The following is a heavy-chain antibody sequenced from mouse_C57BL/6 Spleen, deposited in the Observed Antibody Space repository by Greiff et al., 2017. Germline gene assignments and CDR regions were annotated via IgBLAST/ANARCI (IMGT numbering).Heavy chain of an antibody. CDR2: IDPSDSYT. CDR3: ASQDSSGYQFAY. D-gene: IGHD3-2*02. V-gene: IGHV1-50*01. CDR1: GYTFTSYW. J-gene: IGHJ3*01. Sequence: QVQLQQPGAELVKPGASVKLSCKASGYTFTSYWMQWVKQRPGQGLEWIGEIDPSDSYTNYNQKFKGKATWTVDTSSSTAYMQLSSLTSEDSAVYYCASQDSSGYQFAYWGQGTLVTVSA.